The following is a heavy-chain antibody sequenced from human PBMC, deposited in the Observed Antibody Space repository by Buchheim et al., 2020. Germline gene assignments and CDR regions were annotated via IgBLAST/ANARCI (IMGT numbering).Heavy chain of an antibody. Sequence: EVQLVESGGGLVQPGGSLRLSCAASGFTFSSYWMSWVRQALGKGLEWVANIKQDGSEKYYVDSVKGRFTISRDNAKNSLYLQMNSLRAEDTAVYYCARDRGSVWFGELRYYYYGMDVWGQGTT. CDR1: GFTFSSYW. J-gene: IGHJ6*02. V-gene: IGHV3-7*01. CDR3: ARDRGSVWFGELRYYYYGMDV. D-gene: IGHD3-10*01. CDR2: IKQDGSEK.